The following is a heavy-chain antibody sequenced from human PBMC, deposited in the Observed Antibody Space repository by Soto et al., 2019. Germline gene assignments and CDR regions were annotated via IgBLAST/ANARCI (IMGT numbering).Heavy chain of an antibody. V-gene: IGHV4-59*01. CDR3: TRANWYSEY. J-gene: IGHJ4*02. D-gene: IGHD7-27*01. CDR2: IYYTGGT. Sequence: SETLSLTCTVSGGSISSYYWSWIRQPPGKGLEWIGYIYYTGGTNYNPSLKSRVTMSLDTSKNRVSPNLTSLTAADTAIYYCTRANWYSEYWGQGTLVTVSS. CDR1: GGSISSYY.